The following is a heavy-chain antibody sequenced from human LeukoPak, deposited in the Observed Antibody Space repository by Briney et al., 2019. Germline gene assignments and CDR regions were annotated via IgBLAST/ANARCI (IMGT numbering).Heavy chain of an antibody. V-gene: IGHV1-69*04. D-gene: IGHD2-21*02. CDR3: ARGLRAYCGGDCYSIDY. CDR1: GGTFSSYA. Sequence: GASVKVSCKASGGTFSSYAISWVRQAPGQGLEWMGRIIPIFGIANYAQKFQGRVTITADKSTSTAYMELSSLRSEDTAVYYCARGLRAYCGGDCYSIDYWGQGTLVTVSS. J-gene: IGHJ4*02. CDR2: IIPIFGIA.